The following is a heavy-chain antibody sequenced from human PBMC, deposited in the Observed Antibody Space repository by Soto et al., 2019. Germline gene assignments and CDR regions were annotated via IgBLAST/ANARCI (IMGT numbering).Heavy chain of an antibody. Sequence: QVHLVQSGAEVKKPGASVKVSCKGSGYTFTSYGITWVRQAPGQGLEWMGWISAHNGNTKYAQKLQGRVTVTRDTSTSTAYMELRSLRSDDTAVYYCARRRYGDYWGQGALVTVSS. CDR1: GYTFTSYG. D-gene: IGHD1-1*01. CDR3: ARRRYGDY. J-gene: IGHJ4*02. CDR2: ISAHNGNT. V-gene: IGHV1-18*01.